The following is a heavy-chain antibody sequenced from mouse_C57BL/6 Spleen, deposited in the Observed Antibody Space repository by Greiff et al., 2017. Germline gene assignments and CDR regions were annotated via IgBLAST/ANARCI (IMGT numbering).Heavy chain of an antibody. CDR1: GYTFTNYW. Sequence: QVQLKASGAELVRPGTSVKMSCKASGYTFTNYWIGWAKQRPGHGLEWIGDIYPGGGYTNYNEKFKGKATLTADKSSSTAYMQFSSLTSEDSAIYYCARGDYDDVSYYFDYWGQGTTLTVAS. V-gene: IGHV1-63*01. J-gene: IGHJ2*01. D-gene: IGHD2-4*01. CDR2: IYPGGGYT. CDR3: ARGDYDDVSYYFDY.